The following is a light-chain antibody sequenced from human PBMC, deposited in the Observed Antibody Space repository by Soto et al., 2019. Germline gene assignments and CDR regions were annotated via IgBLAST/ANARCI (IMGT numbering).Light chain of an antibody. J-gene: IGLJ1*01. CDR2: DVS. CDR3: CSYGGSYALYV. Sequence: QSALPQPRSVSGSPGQSVTISCTGTSSDVGGYNYVSWYQHHPGKAPKLMIYDVSERPSGVPDRFSGSKSGNTASLTISGLQAEDEADYYCCSYGGSYALYVFGTGTKLTVL. V-gene: IGLV2-11*01. CDR1: SSDVGGYNY.